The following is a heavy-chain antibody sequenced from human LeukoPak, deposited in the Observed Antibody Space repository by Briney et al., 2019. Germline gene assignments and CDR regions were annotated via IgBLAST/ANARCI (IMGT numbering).Heavy chain of an antibody. J-gene: IGHJ4*02. Sequence: PSETLSLTCAVYGGSFSGYYWSWIRQPPGKGLEWIGEINHSGSTNYNPSLKSRVTISVDTSKNQFSLKLSSVTAADTAVYYCARLQWGDLTDYWGQGTLVTVSS. D-gene: IGHD6-19*01. V-gene: IGHV4-34*01. CDR2: INHSGST. CDR3: ARLQWGDLTDY. CDR1: GGSFSGYY.